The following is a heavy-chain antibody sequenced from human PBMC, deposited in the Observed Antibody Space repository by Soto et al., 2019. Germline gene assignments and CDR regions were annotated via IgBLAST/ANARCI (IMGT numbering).Heavy chain of an antibody. CDR3: ARDLGTALVGFDYGMDV. D-gene: IGHD5-18*01. J-gene: IGHJ6*02. Sequence: SLRLSCAASGFTFSNYWMSWVRQAPGKGLEWVANIKKDGGDKNYVDSVEGRFSIFRDNAKNSLYLQMYGLRAEDTAVYYCARDLGTALVGFDYGMDVWGQGTTVTVSS. CDR2: IKKDGGDK. V-gene: IGHV3-7*01. CDR1: GFTFSNYW.